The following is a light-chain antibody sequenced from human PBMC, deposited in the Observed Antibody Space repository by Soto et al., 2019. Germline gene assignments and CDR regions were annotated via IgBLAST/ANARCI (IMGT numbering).Light chain of an antibody. V-gene: IGLV6-57*04. CDR2: EDN. CDR1: SGSIASNY. CDR3: QSYDSSYVV. Sequence: NFMLTQPHSVSESPGKTVTISCTRSSGSIASNYVQWYQQRPGSAPTTVIYEDNQRPSGVPDRFSGSIDSSSNSASLTISGLKTEDEADYYCQSYDSSYVVFGGGTTDRP. J-gene: IGLJ2*01.